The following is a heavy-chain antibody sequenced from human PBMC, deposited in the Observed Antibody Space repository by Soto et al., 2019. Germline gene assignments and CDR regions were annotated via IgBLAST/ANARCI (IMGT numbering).Heavy chain of an antibody. V-gene: IGHV3-33*01. D-gene: IGHD2-15*01. CDR3: ARDLVPQDIEVVVTAKKHLFDY. CDR2: IWYDGSNK. J-gene: IGHJ4*02. Sequence: PGGSLRLSCAASGFSFSSYGMHWVRQAPGKGLEWVAVIWYDGSNKYYADSVKGRFTISRDNSKKTLYLQMNSLRAEDTAVYYCARDLVPQDIEVVVTAKKHLFDYWGQGTLVTVSS. CDR1: GFSFSSYG.